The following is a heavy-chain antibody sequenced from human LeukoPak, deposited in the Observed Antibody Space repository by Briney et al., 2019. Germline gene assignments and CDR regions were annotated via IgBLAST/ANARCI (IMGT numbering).Heavy chain of an antibody. V-gene: IGHV4-30-2*01. J-gene: IGHJ4*02. CDR2: IYHSGST. CDR3: ARGGSASAAPPVDY. D-gene: IGHD6-25*01. Sequence: PSETLSLTCTVSGGSISSGGYYWSWIRQPPGKGLEWIGYIYHSGSTYYNPSLKSRVTISVDRSKNQFSLKLSSVTAADTAVYYCARGGSASAAPPVDYWGQGTLVTVSS. CDR1: GGSISSGGYY.